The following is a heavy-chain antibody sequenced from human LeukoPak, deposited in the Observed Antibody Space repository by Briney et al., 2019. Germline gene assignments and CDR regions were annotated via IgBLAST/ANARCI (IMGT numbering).Heavy chain of an antibody. V-gene: IGHV3-48*02. Sequence: GGSLRLSCAAAGFTFSSYSMNCVRQAPGKGLEWVSYISSSSSTIYYAGSVKGRFTIYRDNAKNSLYLQMNSLRDEHTAVYYCASFFEYSSSSRAYYYYGMDVWGQGTTVTVSS. CDR1: GFTFSSYS. D-gene: IGHD6-6*01. J-gene: IGHJ6*02. CDR3: ASFFEYSSSSRAYYYYGMDV. CDR2: ISSSSSTI.